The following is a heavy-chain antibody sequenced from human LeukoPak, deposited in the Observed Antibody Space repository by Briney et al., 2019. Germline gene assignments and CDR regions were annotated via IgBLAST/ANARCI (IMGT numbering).Heavy chain of an antibody. Sequence: GASVKVSCKASNYTFTNFGITWVRQAPGRGLEWMGWTSPNNGNTNYAQNFQSRVTMTTDTPTSTAYMELRSLRPGDTAVFYCARWELRLNFWYFDLWGPGTLITVAS. J-gene: IGHJ2*01. CDR3: ARWELRLNFWYFDL. V-gene: IGHV1-18*01. CDR1: NYTFTNFG. D-gene: IGHD1-26*01. CDR2: TSPNNGNT.